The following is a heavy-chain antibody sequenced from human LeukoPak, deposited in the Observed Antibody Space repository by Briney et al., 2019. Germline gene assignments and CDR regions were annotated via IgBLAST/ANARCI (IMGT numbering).Heavy chain of an antibody. J-gene: IGHJ6*03. D-gene: IGHD3-22*01. CDR3: AKDGGGYYPYYYYYMDV. V-gene: IGHV3-30*02. CDR2: IRFDGSNN. CDR1: GFTFNSYG. Sequence: SGGSLRLSCAASGFTFNSYGIHWVRQAPGKGLEWVAFIRFDGSNNYYADSVKGRFTISRDNSKNTLYLQMNSLRAEDTAVYYCAKDGGGYYPYYYYYMDVWGKGTTVTISS.